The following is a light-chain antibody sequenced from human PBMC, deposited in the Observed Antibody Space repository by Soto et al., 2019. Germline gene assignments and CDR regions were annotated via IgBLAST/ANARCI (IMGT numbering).Light chain of an antibody. CDR3: ETWYRNSQV. V-gene: IGLV4-60*02. Sequence: QLVLTQSSASSASLGSSVRLTCTLSSGHSSYIIAWHQQQPGKAPRYLMKLEGSGTYNKGSGVPDRFSGSSSGADRYLTISNLKLEDEADYHRETWYRNSQVFGGGTKLTVL. CDR1: SGHSSYI. J-gene: IGLJ2*01. CDR2: LEGSGTY.